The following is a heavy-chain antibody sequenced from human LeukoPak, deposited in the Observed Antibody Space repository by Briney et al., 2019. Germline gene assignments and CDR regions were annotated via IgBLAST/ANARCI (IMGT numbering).Heavy chain of an antibody. J-gene: IGHJ4*02. CDR3: ARDSEQLGEWGY. CDR1: GFTFGSYG. D-gene: IGHD6-13*01. Sequence: GGSLRLSCAASGFTFGSYGMHWVRQAPGKGLEWVAIIRYDGSNKYYADSVKGRFTISRDNAKNSLYLQMNSLRAEDTAVYYCARDSEQLGEWGYWGQGTLVTVSS. V-gene: IGHV3-30*02. CDR2: IRYDGSNK.